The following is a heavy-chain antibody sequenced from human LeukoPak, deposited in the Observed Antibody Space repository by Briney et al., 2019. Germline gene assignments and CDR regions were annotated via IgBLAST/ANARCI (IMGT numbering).Heavy chain of an antibody. J-gene: IGHJ4*02. CDR2: IKPDGSEK. CDR3: ARYGLTAALDF. V-gene: IGHV3-7*01. CDR1: GLSFSSFA. Sequence: GGSLRLSCAASGLSFSSFAMSWVRQAPGKGLEWVANIKPDGSEKFHVDSVKGRFTISRDNSKSSLSLQMNSLRAEDTAVYYCARYGLTAALDFWGQGTLVTVSS. D-gene: IGHD2-21*02.